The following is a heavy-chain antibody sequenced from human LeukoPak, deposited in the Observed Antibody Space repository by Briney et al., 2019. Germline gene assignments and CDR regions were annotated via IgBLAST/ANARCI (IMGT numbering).Heavy chain of an antibody. D-gene: IGHD2/OR15-2a*01. Sequence: SETMSLTCTVSGGSISSSNYFWGWIRQPPGKGLEWVGTIYYSGSTYYNSSLKSRVSISIDTSKNQFSLKLTSVAAADTAVYYCARAARRTTAAYPSYFDYWGQGTLVTVSS. CDR3: ARAARRTTAAYPSYFDY. CDR1: GGSISSSNYF. V-gene: IGHV4-39*07. CDR2: IYYSGST. J-gene: IGHJ4*02.